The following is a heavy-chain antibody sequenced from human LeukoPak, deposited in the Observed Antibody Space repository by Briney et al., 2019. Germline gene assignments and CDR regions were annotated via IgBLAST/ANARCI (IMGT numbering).Heavy chain of an antibody. V-gene: IGHV4-39*07. CDR1: GGSISSSSYY. CDR2: IYYSGST. D-gene: IGHD6-13*01. Sequence: MSSETLSLTCTVSGGSISSSSYYWGWIRQPPGKGLEWIVSIYYSGSTYYNPSLKSRVTISVDTSKNQFSLKLSSVTAADTAVYYCARKTEAIAAAGPFDYWGQETLVTVSS. J-gene: IGHJ4*02. CDR3: ARKTEAIAAAGPFDY.